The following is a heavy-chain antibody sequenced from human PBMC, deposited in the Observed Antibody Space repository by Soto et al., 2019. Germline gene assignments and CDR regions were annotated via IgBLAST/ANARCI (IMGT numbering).Heavy chain of an antibody. J-gene: IGHJ6*02. CDR3: ARDLWIRYYYYGMDV. CDR2: IYSGGST. D-gene: IGHD1-1*01. CDR1: GFTVSSNY. V-gene: IGHV3-53*01. Sequence: LRLSCAASGFTVSSNYMSWVRQAPGKGLEWVSVIYSGGSTYYADSVKGRFTISRDNSKNTLYLQMNSLRAEDTAVYYCARDLWIRYYYYGMDVWGQGTTVTVSS.